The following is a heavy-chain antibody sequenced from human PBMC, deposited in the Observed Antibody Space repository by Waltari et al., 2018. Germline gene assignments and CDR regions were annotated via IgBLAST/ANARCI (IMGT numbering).Heavy chain of an antibody. J-gene: IGHJ4*02. CDR2: IYIGGST. CDR1: GFTVSSNY. D-gene: IGHD3-10*01. Sequence: EVQLVESGGGLIQPGGSLRLSCAASGFTVSSNYMSWVRQAPGKGLEWVSGIYIGGSTYYAGSVKGRFTISRDNAKNTLYLQMNSLRAEDTAVYYCARGPPYYGSGSYYRLDYWGQGTLVTVSS. CDR3: ARGPPYYGSGSYYRLDY. V-gene: IGHV3-53*01.